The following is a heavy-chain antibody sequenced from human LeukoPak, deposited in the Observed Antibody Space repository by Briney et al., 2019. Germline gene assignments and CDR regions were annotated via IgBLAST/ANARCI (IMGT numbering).Heavy chain of an antibody. Sequence: GGSLRLSCAGSGFIFSSHAMHWVRQAPGRGLEWVAHISYDGNTKYYADSVKGRVTISRDNSKNTLYLQMNSLRIEDTAVYYCARDHSLDYGNWFDPWGQGTLVTVPS. CDR1: GFIFSSHA. D-gene: IGHD4-17*01. CDR3: ARDHSLDYGNWFDP. V-gene: IGHV3-30*03. CDR2: ISYDGNTK. J-gene: IGHJ5*02.